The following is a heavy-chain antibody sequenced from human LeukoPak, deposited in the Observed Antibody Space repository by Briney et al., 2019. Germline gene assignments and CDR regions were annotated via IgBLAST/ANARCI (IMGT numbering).Heavy chain of an antibody. Sequence: GGSLRLSCAASGFTFSSYWMHWVRQAPGKGLVWVSRINSDGSSTSYADSVKGRFTISRDNAKNTLYLQMNSLRAEDTAAYYCARDRYDFWSGPEINWFDPWGQGTLVTVSS. V-gene: IGHV3-74*01. J-gene: IGHJ5*02. CDR1: GFTFSSYW. CDR3: ARDRYDFWSGPEINWFDP. D-gene: IGHD3-3*01. CDR2: INSDGSST.